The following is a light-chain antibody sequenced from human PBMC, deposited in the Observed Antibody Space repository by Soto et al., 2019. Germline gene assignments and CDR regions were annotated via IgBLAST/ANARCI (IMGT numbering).Light chain of an antibody. CDR3: HQYGISP. J-gene: IGKJ4*01. Sequence: EIVLTQSPGTLSLSPGERATLSCRASQSVSSNYLAWYQQKPGQAPRLLIYGASSRVTGIPDRFSGGGSGTEFNLTISRLEPEDVAVCYCHQYGISPFGGGTKVVIK. CDR1: QSVSSNY. CDR2: GAS. V-gene: IGKV3-20*01.